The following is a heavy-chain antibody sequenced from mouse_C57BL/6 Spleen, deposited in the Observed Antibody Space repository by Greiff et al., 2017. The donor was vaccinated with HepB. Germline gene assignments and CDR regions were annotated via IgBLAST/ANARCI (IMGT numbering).Heavy chain of an antibody. J-gene: IGHJ4*01. CDR3: ARYTYGGAMDY. CDR1: GFTFTDYY. V-gene: IGHV7-3*01. Sequence: EVKLMESGGGLVQPGGSLSLSCAASGFTFTDYYMSWVRQPPGKALEWLGFIRNKANGYTTEYSASVKGRFTISRDNSQSILYLQINALRADDSATYYCARYTYGGAMDYWGQGTSVTVSS. D-gene: IGHD1-1*01. CDR2: IRNKANGYTT.